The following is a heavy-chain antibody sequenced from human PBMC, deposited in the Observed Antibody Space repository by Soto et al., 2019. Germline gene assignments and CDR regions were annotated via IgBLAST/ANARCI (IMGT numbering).Heavy chain of an antibody. CDR2: IYYSGST. Sequence: KTSETLSLTCTFSCGSIISYYWSWIRQPPGKGLEWIGYIYYSGSTNYNPSLKSRVTISVDTSKNQFSLKLSSVTAADTAVYYCARYLGYCSSTSCYFRGSIWGQGTLVTVS. D-gene: IGHD2-2*01. CDR1: CGSIISYY. CDR3: ARYLGYCSSTSCYFRGSI. J-gene: IGHJ4*02. V-gene: IGHV4-59*01.